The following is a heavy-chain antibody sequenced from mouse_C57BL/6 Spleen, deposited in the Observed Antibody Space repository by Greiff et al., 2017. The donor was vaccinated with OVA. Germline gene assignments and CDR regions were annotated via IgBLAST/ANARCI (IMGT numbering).Heavy chain of an antibody. V-gene: IGHV7-3*01. Sequence: EVNLVESGGGLVQPGGSLSLSCAASGFTFTDYYMSWVRQPPGKALEWLGFIRNKANGYTTEYSASVKGRFTISRDNSQSILYLQMNALRAEDSATYYCARSPDYAMDYWGQGTSVTVSS. CDR3: ARSPDYAMDY. CDR1: GFTFTDYY. J-gene: IGHJ4*01. CDR2: IRNKANGYTT.